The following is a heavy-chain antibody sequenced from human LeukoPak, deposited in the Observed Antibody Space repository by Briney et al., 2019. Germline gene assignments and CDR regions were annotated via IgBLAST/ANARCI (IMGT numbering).Heavy chain of an antibody. Sequence: GESLKISCKGSGYSFSDSWIGWARQMPGKGLEWMGIIYPGDSDTRYSPSFQGQVTISADKSISTAYLQWRNLKATDAAMYYCARQEGRPFDYWGQGTLVTVSS. CDR1: GYSFSDSW. CDR3: ARQEGRPFDY. V-gene: IGHV5-51*01. J-gene: IGHJ4*02. CDR2: IYPGDSDT.